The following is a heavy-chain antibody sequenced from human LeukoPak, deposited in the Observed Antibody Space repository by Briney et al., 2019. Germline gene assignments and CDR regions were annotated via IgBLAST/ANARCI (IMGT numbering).Heavy chain of an antibody. Sequence: SETLSLTCTVSGGSISSSSYYWGWIRQPPGKGLDRIGRIYYSGRPNYHPSLKSRVTISVDTTKNQFSLKLSSVTAADTAVYYCARQLGYCSSTSCYADKVDYWGQGTLVTVSS. D-gene: IGHD2-2*01. CDR3: ARQLGYCSSTSCYADKVDY. J-gene: IGHJ4*02. CDR2: IYYSGRP. V-gene: IGHV4-39*01. CDR1: GGSISSSSYY.